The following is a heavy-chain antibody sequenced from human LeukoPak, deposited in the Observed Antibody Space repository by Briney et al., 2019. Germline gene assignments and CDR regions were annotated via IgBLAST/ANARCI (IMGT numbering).Heavy chain of an antibody. J-gene: IGHJ6*02. CDR3: ARGRTEAGYGMDV. Sequence: GGSLRLSCAASGFTFSSYRMNWVRQAPGKGMEWVSSISSSGSYTYYADSVKGRFTISRDNAKNSLYLQMNSLRDEDMAVYSCARGRTEAGYGMDVWGQGTTVTVSS. CDR1: GFTFSSYR. D-gene: IGHD3/OR15-3a*01. V-gene: IGHV3-21*01. CDR2: ISSSGSYT.